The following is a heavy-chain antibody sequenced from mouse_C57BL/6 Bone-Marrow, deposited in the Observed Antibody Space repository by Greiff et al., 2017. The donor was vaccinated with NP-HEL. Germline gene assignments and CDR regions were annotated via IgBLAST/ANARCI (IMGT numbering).Heavy chain of an antibody. Sequence: EVKLEESGGGLVKPGGSLKLSCAASGFTFSDYGMHWVRQAPEKGLEWVAYISSGSSTIYYADTVKGRFTISRDNAKNTLFLQMTSLRSEDTAMYYCAIKGYYAMDYWGQGTSVTVSS. V-gene: IGHV5-17*01. J-gene: IGHJ4*01. CDR1: GFTFSDYG. CDR2: ISSGSSTI. CDR3: AIKGYYAMDY.